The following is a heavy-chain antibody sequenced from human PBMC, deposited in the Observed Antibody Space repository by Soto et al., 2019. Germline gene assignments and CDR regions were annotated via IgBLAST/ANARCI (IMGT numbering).Heavy chain of an antibody. CDR3: TTGLTIFGVVIDP. J-gene: IGHJ5*02. CDR1: GFTFSNAS. D-gene: IGHD3-3*01. V-gene: IGHV3-15*01. CDR2: IKSKRDGATK. Sequence: PGGSLRLSCAASGFTFSNASMTWVRQAPGKGLEWVGRIKSKRDGATKDYAAPVRGRFNISRDDSKNTLYLQMNRLKTEDTAVYYCTTGLTIFGVVIDPWGQGTLVTVSS.